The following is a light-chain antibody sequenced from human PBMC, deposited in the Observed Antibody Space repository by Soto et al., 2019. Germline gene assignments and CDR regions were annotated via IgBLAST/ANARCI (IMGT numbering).Light chain of an antibody. Sequence: EIVLTQSPGTLSLSPGERGTLSCRASQSVTNNYVAWYGQNPGQAPTLLIHDASSRATGIPDRFSGSGSGTDVTLTIDRLEPEDFAVYFCQQCDTSPLTFGQGTRVDIQ. CDR1: QSVTNNY. J-gene: IGKJ1*01. CDR2: DAS. V-gene: IGKV3-20*01. CDR3: QQCDTSPLT.